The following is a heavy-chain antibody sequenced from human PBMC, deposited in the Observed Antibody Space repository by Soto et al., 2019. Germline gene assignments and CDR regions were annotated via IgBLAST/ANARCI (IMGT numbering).Heavy chain of an antibody. V-gene: IGHV1-8*01. D-gene: IGHD4-4*01. J-gene: IGHJ5*02. CDR1: GYTFTSYD. CDR2: MNPNSGNT. CDR3: ARGPWDYSNLWFDP. Sequence: ASVKVSCKASGYTFTSYDINWVRQATGQGLEWMGWMNPNSGNTGYAQKFQGRVTMTRNTSMSIAYMGLSSLRSEDTAVYYCARGPWDYSNLWFDPWGQGTLVTVSS.